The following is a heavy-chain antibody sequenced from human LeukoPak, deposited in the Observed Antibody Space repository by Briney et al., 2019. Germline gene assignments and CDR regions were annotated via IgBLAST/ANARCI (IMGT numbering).Heavy chain of an antibody. J-gene: IGHJ4*02. CDR2: IYYSGST. V-gene: IGHV4-31*03. CDR3: ASLVGPSPFFDY. D-gene: IGHD2-2*01. Sequence: SETLSLTCTVSGGSISSGDYYWSWIRQHPGKGLEWIGYIYYSGSTYYNPSLKSRVTISVDTSKNQFSLKLSSVTAADTAVYYCASLVGPSPFFDYWGQGTLVTVSS. CDR1: GGSISSGDYY.